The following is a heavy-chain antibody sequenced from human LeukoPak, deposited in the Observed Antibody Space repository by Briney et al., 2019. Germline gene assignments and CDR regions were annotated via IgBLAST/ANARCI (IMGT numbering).Heavy chain of an antibody. V-gene: IGHV7-4-1*02. CDR1: GYTFTSYA. Sequence: ASVRVSFQHSGYTFTSYAMNWVRQAPGQALEWMGWINTNTGNPTYAQGFTGRFVFSLDTSVSTAYLQISSLKAEDTAVYYCARVAPLEGWLRSFSIREQYYYYYMDVWGKGTTVTISS. CDR3: ARVAPLEGWLRSFSIREQYYYYYMDV. J-gene: IGHJ6*03. D-gene: IGHD5-12*01. CDR2: INTNTGNP.